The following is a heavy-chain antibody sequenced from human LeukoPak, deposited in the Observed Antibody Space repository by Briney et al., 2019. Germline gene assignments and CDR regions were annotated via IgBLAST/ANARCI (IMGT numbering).Heavy chain of an antibody. D-gene: IGHD3-10*01. CDR2: ISPDGETT. CDR1: GFTFSSIS. Sequence: RGSLRLSCEASGFTFSSISMNWVRQAPGKGLEWVSSISPDGETTYHADSVKGRFTTSRDNAKSSLYLQMNSLRAEDTALYCCTRDLPVPSLVRGIIIYGLIDYWGQGTLVTVSS. J-gene: IGHJ4*02. CDR3: TRDLPVPSLVRGIIIYGLIDY. V-gene: IGHV3-21*06.